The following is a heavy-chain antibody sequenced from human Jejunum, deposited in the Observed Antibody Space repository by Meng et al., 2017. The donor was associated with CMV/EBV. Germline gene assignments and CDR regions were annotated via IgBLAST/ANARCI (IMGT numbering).Heavy chain of an antibody. CDR1: GGSVNSGRYY. CDR2: IYNSGNT. J-gene: IGHJ4*02. Sequence: VSGGSVNSGRYYWSWIRQPPGKGLEWIGYIYNSGNTNYNPSLKSRVTISADPPKHQFSLKLSSVTAADSAVYYCARGAPYYGDYVTHWGQGALVTVSS. D-gene: IGHD4-17*01. CDR3: ARGAPYYGDYVTH. V-gene: IGHV4-61*01.